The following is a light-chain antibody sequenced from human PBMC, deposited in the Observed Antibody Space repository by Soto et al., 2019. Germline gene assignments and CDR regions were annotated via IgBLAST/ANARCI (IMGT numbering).Light chain of an antibody. Sequence: EILLTQYPGTLSLSPGERVTLPCRASQSITSTYLAWYQQKPGQAPRLLIYGASSRASGIPDRFSGSGSGTDFTLTISRLEPEDFAVYYCQQYNSWPPITFGQGTRLEIK. CDR1: QSITSTY. CDR3: QQYNSWPPIT. CDR2: GAS. V-gene: IGKV3-20*01. J-gene: IGKJ5*01.